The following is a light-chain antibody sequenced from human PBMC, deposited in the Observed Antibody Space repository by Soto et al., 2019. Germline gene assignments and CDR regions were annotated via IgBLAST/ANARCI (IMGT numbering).Light chain of an antibody. CDR2: GVS. J-gene: IGLJ1*01. V-gene: IGLV2-14*01. CDR3: CSYTRSTNYV. Sequence: LTQPASVSGSPGQSITISCTGTTRDVSIYNYVSWYQQHPGKAPKLMIYGVSNRPSGVSNRFSGAKSGHTASLTISALQVEDEADYYCCSYTRSTNYVFGHGTRSPS. CDR1: TRDVSIYNY.